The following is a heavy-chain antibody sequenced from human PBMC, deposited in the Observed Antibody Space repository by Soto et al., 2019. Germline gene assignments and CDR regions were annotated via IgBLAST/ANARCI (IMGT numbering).Heavy chain of an antibody. V-gene: IGHV1-69*02. CDR1: GGTFSSYT. CDR3: ARKFPNGADAFDI. Sequence: QVQLVQSGAEVKKPGSSVKVSCKASGGTFSSYTISWVRQAPGQGLEWMGRIIPILGIAKYAQKFKGRVTITANKSTSTAYMELSSLRSEDTAVYYCARKFPNGADAFDIWGQGTMVTVSS. J-gene: IGHJ3*02. D-gene: IGHD1-26*01. CDR2: IIPILGIA.